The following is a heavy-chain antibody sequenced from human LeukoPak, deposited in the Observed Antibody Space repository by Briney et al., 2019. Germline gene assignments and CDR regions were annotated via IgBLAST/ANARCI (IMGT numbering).Heavy chain of an antibody. CDR3: VRGVGVSRFNYLDP. D-gene: IGHD1-1*01. CDR2: IWYDASNK. CDR1: GFTFSSFG. J-gene: IGHJ5*02. Sequence: GGSLTLSCAASGFTFSSFGMHWVRQAPGKGLEWVAVIWYDASNKYYVDSVKGRFTISRDNSKNTLYLQMNSLRDDDTAVYYCVRGVGVSRFNYLDPWGQGTLVIVSP. V-gene: IGHV3-33*01.